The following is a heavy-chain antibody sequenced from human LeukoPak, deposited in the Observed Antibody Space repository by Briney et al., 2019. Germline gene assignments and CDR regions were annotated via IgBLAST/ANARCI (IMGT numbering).Heavy chain of an antibody. D-gene: IGHD3-10*01. CDR2: IIPIFGTA. V-gene: IGHV1-69*06. J-gene: IGHJ6*03. CDR3: ARMVAYRRGYYYMDV. Sequence: SVKVSCKASGGTFSSYAISWVRQAPGQGLEWMGVIIPIFGTANYVQKFQGRVTITADKSTSTAYMELSSLRSEDTAVYYCARMVAYRRGYYYMDVWGKGTTVTVSS. CDR1: GGTFSSYA.